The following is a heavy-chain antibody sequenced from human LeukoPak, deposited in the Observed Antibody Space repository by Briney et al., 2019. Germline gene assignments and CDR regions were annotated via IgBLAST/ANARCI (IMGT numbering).Heavy chain of an antibody. CDR2: IKQDGSEK. CDR1: GFTYCTYW. D-gene: IGHD1-14*01. CDR3: ARDQSEYNRNN. J-gene: IGHJ4*02. V-gene: IGHV3-7*01. Sequence: AGGSLRLSCAASGFTYCTYWMSWVRQAPGKGLEGVANIKQDGSEKNYVASVKGRFTISRDNAKNSLYLQMNSLRVEDTAMYYCARDQSEYNRNNWGQGTLVTVSS.